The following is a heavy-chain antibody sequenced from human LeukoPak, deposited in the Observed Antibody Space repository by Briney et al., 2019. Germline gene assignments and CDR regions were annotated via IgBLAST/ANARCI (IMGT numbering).Heavy chain of an antibody. CDR3: ARDGYPAYYDFWSGYGKLGYYYGMDV. J-gene: IGHJ6*02. V-gene: IGHV4-61*08. CDR1: GGSISSGGYS. D-gene: IGHD3-3*01. Sequence: SETLSLTCTVSGGSISSGGYSWSWIRQHPGKGLEWIGYIYYSGSTYYNPSLKSRVTISVDTSKNQFSLKLSSVTAADTAVYYCARDGYPAYYDFWSGYGKLGYYYGMDVWGQGTTVTVSS. CDR2: IYYSGST.